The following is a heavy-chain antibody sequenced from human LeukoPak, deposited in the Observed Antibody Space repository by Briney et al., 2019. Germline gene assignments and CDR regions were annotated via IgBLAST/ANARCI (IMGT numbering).Heavy chain of an antibody. Sequence: PSETLSLTCTVSGGSISSYYWSWIRQPPGKGLEWIGYIYYSGSTNYNPSLKSRVTITVDTSKNQFSLKLSSVTAADTAMYYCASVTMTTHYMDVWGKGTTVTVSS. CDR3: ASVTMTTHYMDV. CDR2: IYYSGST. D-gene: IGHD4-11*01. V-gene: IGHV4-59*01. J-gene: IGHJ6*03. CDR1: GGSISSYY.